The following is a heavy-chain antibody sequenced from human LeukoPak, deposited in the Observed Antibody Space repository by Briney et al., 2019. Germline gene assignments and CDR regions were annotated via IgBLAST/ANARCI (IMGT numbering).Heavy chain of an antibody. Sequence: SQTLSLTCAISGDRVSSNSATWNWIRQSPARGLEWLGRTYYRSKWYNDYAVSVKSRMTINPDTSKNQFSLQLNSVTPEDTAVYYCARDEPSVGDAFNIWGQGTMVTVSS. CDR2: TYYRSKWYN. V-gene: IGHV6-1*01. D-gene: IGHD1-26*01. CDR1: GDRVSSNSAT. J-gene: IGHJ3*02. CDR3: ARDEPSVGDAFNI.